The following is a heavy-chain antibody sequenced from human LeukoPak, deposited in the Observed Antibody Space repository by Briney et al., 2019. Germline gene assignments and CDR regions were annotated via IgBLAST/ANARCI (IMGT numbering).Heavy chain of an antibody. CDR3: ARAVYYYGSGSYYNSHYYYYMDV. CDR2: IIPIFGTA. D-gene: IGHD3-10*01. V-gene: IGHV1-69*13. J-gene: IGHJ6*03. Sequence: AASVKVSCKASGGTFSSYAISWVRQAPGQGLEWMGGIIPIFGTANYAQKLQGRVTITADESTSTAYMELSSLRSEDTAVCYCARAVYYYGSGSYYNSHYYYYMDVWGKGTTVTISS. CDR1: GGTFSSYA.